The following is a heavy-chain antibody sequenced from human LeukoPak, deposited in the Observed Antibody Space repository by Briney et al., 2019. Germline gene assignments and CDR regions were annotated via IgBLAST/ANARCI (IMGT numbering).Heavy chain of an antibody. CDR1: GYTFTSYG. J-gene: IGHJ4*02. D-gene: IGHD6-19*01. CDR2: ISGYNGNT. V-gene: IGHV1-18*01. CDR3: ARSSLAVAGSVFDY. Sequence: ASVKVSCKTSGYTFTSYGISWVRQAPGQGLEWMGWISGYNGNTNYAQKVQGRVTMSTDTSTSTAYMELRSLRSDDTAVYYCARSSLAVAGSVFDYWGQGTLVTVSS.